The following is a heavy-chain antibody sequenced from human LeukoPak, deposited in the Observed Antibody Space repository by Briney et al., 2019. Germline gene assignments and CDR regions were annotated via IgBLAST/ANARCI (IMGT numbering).Heavy chain of an antibody. CDR3: ARWREPPVGKYYFDY. J-gene: IGHJ4*02. V-gene: IGHV1-46*01. CDR1: GYTFTSYY. CDR2: INPSGGST. Sequence: ASVTASCKASGYTFTSYYMHWVRQAPGQGLEWMGIINPSGGSTSYAQKFQGRVTMTRDTSTSTVYMELSSLRSEDTAVYYCARWREPPVGKYYFDYGGQGTLVTVSS. D-gene: IGHD1-26*01.